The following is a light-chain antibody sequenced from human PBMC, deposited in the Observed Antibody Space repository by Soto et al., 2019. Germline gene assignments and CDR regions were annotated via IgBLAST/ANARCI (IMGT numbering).Light chain of an antibody. CDR1: SSDVGGSNF. V-gene: IGLV2-8*01. CDR3: SSYASAITVV. Sequence: QSVLTQPPSASGSPGQSVTISCTGTSSDVGGSNFVSWYQQYPGKAPKLMIYEVSKRPSGVPDRFSGSRSGNTASLTVSGLQTEVEADYYCSSYASAITVVFGGGTKLTVL. CDR2: EVS. J-gene: IGLJ3*02.